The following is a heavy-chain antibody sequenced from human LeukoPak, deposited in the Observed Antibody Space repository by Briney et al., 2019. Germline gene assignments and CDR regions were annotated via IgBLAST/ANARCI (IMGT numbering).Heavy chain of an antibody. J-gene: IGHJ4*02. CDR1: GGSISSYY. Sequence: SETLSLTCTVSGGSISSYYWSWIRQPPGKGLEWIGYIYYSGNTNYNPSLKSRVTISVDTSKNQFSLNLTSVTAADTAVYYCARHGPMNPAVVVAASYYFDSWGQGTLVTVSS. D-gene: IGHD2-15*01. CDR3: ARHGPMNPAVVVAASYYFDS. V-gene: IGHV4-59*08. CDR2: IYYSGNT.